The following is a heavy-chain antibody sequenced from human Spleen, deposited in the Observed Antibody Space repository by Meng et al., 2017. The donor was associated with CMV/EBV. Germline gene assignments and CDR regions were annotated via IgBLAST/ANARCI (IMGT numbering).Heavy chain of an antibody. J-gene: IGHJ6*02. CDR1: GFIFSSYW. CDR3: ARVEYYYYGMDV. V-gene: IGHV3-7*01. Sequence: GGSLRLSCAASGFIFSSYWMSWVRQAPGKGLEWVANIKQDGSEKYYVDSVKGRFTISRDNAKNSLYLQVNSLRGEDTAVYHCARVEYYYYGMDVWGQGTTVTVSS. CDR2: IKQDGSEK.